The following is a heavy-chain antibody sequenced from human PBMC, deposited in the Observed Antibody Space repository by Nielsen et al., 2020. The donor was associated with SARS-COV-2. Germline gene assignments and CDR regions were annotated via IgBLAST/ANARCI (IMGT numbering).Heavy chain of an antibody. V-gene: IGHV3-23*01. CDR2: ITPDGITT. D-gene: IGHD2-2*01. CDR3: TKRGLCSSSNCYHHFDS. J-gene: IGHJ4*02. CDR1: GFTFSTHA. Sequence: GGSLRLSCAASGFTFSTHAMNWVRQAPGKGLEWVAAITPDGITTFYADSGKGRFTISRDNSKNTLFLQMNSLRAEDTAVYYCTKRGLCSSSNCYHHFDSWVLGTLVTVSS.